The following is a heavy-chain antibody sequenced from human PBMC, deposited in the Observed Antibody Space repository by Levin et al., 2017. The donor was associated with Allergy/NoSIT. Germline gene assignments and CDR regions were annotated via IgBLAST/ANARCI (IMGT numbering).Heavy chain of an antibody. CDR1: GFTFSNYA. CDR2: ISGGGYSK. CDR3: AKGEGSWSTHFDY. D-gene: IGHD1-26*01. Sequence: GGSLRLSCAASGFTFSNYAMSWVRQAPGKGLEWVSAISGGGYSKSYADSVKGRFNISRDNSKNTLYLEMKSLRAEDTATYYCAKGEGSWSTHFDYWGQGTLVTVSS. J-gene: IGHJ4*02. V-gene: IGHV3-23*01.